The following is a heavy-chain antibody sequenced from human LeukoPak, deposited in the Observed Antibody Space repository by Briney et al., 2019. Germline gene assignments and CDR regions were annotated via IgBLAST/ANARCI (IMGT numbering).Heavy chain of an antibody. CDR2: ISASGGGT. CDR1: GFTLTSYA. J-gene: IGHJ4*02. Sequence: GGTLRLSCAASGFTLTSYAMSWVRQAPGKGLECVSGISASGGGTYYAASVEGRFTISRDNSKNTLDLQMKSLRADDTAVYYCAKGSTSYGYLFEFWGQGTLVTVSS. D-gene: IGHD5-18*01. V-gene: IGHV3-23*01. CDR3: AKGSTSYGYLFEF.